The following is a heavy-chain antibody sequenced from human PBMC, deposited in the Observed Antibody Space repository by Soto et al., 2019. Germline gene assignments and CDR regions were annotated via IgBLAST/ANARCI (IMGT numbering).Heavy chain of an antibody. J-gene: IGHJ6*02. V-gene: IGHV1-69*13. D-gene: IGHD6-6*01. CDR1: GGTFSSYA. CDR2: IIPIFGTA. CDR3: AGDLVSSSRAIYYYYGMDV. Sequence: SVKVSCKASGGTFSSYAISWVRQAPGQGLEWMGGIIPIFGTANYAQKFQGRVTITADESTSTAYMELSSLRSEDTAVYYCAGDLVSSSRAIYYYYGMDVWGQGTTVTVSS.